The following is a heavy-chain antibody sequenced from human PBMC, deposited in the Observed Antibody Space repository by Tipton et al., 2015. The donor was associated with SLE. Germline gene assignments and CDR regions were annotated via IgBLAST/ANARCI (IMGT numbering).Heavy chain of an antibody. CDR2: INHSGST. CDR1: GESFSGYY. V-gene: IGHV4-34*01. D-gene: IGHD4-17*01. J-gene: IGHJ3*02. Sequence: TLSLTCAVYGESFSGYYWSWIRQPPGKGLEWIGEINHSGSTNYNPSLKSRVTISVDTSKNQFSLKLSSVTAADTAVYYCARDRPRLRFKSGAFDIWGQETMVTVSS. CDR3: ARDRPRLRFKSGAFDI.